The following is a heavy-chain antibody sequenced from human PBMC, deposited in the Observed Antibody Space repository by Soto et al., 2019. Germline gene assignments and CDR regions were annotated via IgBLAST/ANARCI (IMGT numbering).Heavy chain of an antibody. CDR2: IYYSGST. CDR1: GGSISSYY. J-gene: IGHJ6*02. V-gene: IGHV4-59*01. Sequence: SETLSLTCTVSGGSISSYYWSWIRQPPGKGLEWIGYIYYSGSTNYNPSLKSRVTISVDTSKNQFSLKLSSVTAADTAVYYCARDLGGVPAAMGYYYYGMDVWGQGTTVTVSS. CDR3: ARDLGGVPAAMGYYYYGMDV. D-gene: IGHD2-2*01.